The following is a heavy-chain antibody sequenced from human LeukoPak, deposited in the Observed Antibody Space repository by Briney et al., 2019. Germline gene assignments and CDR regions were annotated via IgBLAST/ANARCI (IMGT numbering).Heavy chain of an antibody. J-gene: IGHJ3*02. CDR1: GGTFSSYA. V-gene: IGHV1-69*01. CDR3: ARDHWPETGGYDAFDI. CDR2: FDPEDGET. Sequence: SVKVSCKASGGTFSSYAISWVRQAPGQGLEWMGGFDPEDGETIYAQKFQGRVTITADESTSTAYMELSSLRAEDTAVYYCARDHWPETGGYDAFDIWGQGTMVTVSS. D-gene: IGHD7-27*01.